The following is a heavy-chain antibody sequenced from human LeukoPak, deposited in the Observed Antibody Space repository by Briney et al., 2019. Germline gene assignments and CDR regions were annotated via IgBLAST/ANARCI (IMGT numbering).Heavy chain of an antibody. Sequence: PGGSLRLSCAASGFTFSSYWLTWVRQAPGQGLEWVANIKQDGSEKFYVDSVKGRFTISRDSAKNSLYLQMNSLRAEDTAVYYCARDRIAGYSSSWYRGNAFDIWGQGTMVTVSS. CDR1: GFTFSSYW. CDR3: ARDRIAGYSSSWYRGNAFDI. CDR2: IKQDGSEK. D-gene: IGHD6-13*01. J-gene: IGHJ3*02. V-gene: IGHV3-7*01.